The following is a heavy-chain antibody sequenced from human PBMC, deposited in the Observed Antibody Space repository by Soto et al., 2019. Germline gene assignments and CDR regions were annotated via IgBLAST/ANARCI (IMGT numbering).Heavy chain of an antibody. V-gene: IGHV4-34*01. Sequence: TSETLSLTCAVYGGSFIGYYWTWIRQPPGTGLEWIGEINHSGSTNYNPSLKSRVTISVDTSKNMVYLQMNSLRAEDTAVYYCARDRPGPQHYFDYWGLGNMVTVSS. CDR3: ARDRPGPQHYFDY. J-gene: IGHJ4*02. CDR1: GGSFIGYY. CDR2: INHSGST. D-gene: IGHD6-6*01.